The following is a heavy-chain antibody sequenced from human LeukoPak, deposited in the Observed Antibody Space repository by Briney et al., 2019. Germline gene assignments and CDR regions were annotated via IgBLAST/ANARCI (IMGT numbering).Heavy chain of an antibody. D-gene: IGHD2-2*01. CDR3: ARSDCSSTSCYDLFDP. J-gene: IGHJ5*02. Sequence: SETLSLTCTVSGGSIRSSSYYWGWIRQPPGKGLEWLGSVSYSGSRYYNPSLKSRVTISIDTSKNQFSLRLTSVTAADTAVYYCARSDCSSTSCYDLFDPWGQGTLVTVSS. CDR2: VSYSGSR. V-gene: IGHV4-39*01. CDR1: GGSIRSSSYY.